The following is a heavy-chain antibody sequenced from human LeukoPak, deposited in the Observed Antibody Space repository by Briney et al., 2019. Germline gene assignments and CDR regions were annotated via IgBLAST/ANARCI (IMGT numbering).Heavy chain of an antibody. CDR1: GYDFSSYG. J-gene: IGHJ6*03. CDR3: ARGLRALPAAKGPRRYYYMDV. V-gene: IGHV1-18*01. D-gene: IGHD2-2*01. Sequence: GASVKVSCKASGYDFSSYGLSWVRHVPGQGLQWMGWISVYDGKTDYGPLQGRVTMTTDTSTSTAYMELRSLRSDDTAVYYCARGLRALPAAKGPRRYYYMDVWGKGTTVTVSS. CDR2: ISVYDGKT.